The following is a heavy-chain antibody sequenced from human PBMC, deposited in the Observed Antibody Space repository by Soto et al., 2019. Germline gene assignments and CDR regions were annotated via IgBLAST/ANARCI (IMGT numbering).Heavy chain of an antibody. CDR3: AREGGIAVAGRGGWFDP. CDR2: ISAYNGNT. D-gene: IGHD6-19*01. V-gene: IGHV1-18*04. Sequence: ASVKVSCKASGYTFTSYGISWVRQAPGQGLEWMGWISAYNGNTNYAQKLQGRVTMTTDTSTSTAYMELRSLRSDDTAVYYCAREGGIAVAGRGGWFDPWGQGTLVTVSS. CDR1: GYTFTSYG. J-gene: IGHJ5*02.